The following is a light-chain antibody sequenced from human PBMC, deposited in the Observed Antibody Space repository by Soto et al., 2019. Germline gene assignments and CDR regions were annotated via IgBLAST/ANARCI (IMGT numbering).Light chain of an antibody. CDR2: EVS. CDR1: SSDVGGYNY. Sequence: QSVLTQSASVSGSPGQSITISCTGTSSDVGGYNYVSWYQQHPGKAPKLMIYEVSNRPSGVSNRFSASKSGNTASLTISGLQTEDEADYYCSSYTTSSTRVFGTGTKVTVL. V-gene: IGLV2-14*01. CDR3: SSYTTSSTRV. J-gene: IGLJ1*01.